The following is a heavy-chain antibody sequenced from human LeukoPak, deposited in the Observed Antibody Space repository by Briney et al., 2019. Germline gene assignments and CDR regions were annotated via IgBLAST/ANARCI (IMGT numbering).Heavy chain of an antibody. CDR2: IIPIFGTA. CDR1: GGTFSSYA. V-gene: IGHV1-69*01. CDR3: ARDDSSGYPTDY. J-gene: IGHJ4*02. Sequence: LVKVSCKASGGTFSSYAISWVRQAPGQGLEWMGGIIPIFGTANYAQKFQGRVTITADESTSTAYMELSSLRSEDTAVYYCARDDSSGYPTDYWGQGTLVTVSS. D-gene: IGHD3-22*01.